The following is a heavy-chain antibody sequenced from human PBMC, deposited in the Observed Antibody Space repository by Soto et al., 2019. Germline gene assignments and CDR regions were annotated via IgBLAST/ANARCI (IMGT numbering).Heavy chain of an antibody. D-gene: IGHD6-19*01. CDR1: GFTFSSYG. V-gene: IGHV3-30*18. CDR3: AKSGWFLGVESPYYFDY. CDR2: ISYDGSNK. J-gene: IGHJ4*02. Sequence: QVQLVESGGGVVQPGRSLRLSCAASGFTFSSYGMHWVRQAPGKGLEWVAVISYDGSNKYYADSVKGRFTISRDNSKNTLYLQMNSLRAEDTAVYYCAKSGWFLGVESPYYFDYWGQGTLVTVSS.